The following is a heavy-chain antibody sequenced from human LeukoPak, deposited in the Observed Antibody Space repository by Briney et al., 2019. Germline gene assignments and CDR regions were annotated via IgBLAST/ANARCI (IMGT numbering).Heavy chain of an antibody. CDR1: GGTFSSYD. V-gene: IGHV1-69*06. D-gene: IGHD6-13*01. J-gene: IGHJ5*02. CDR3: ARIYSSSWFLNWFDP. Sequence: SVKVSCKASGGTFSSYDISWVRQAPGQGLEWIGGIMPISGTANYAQKFQGRVTITADKPTNTAYMELSSLRSEDTAVYYCARIYSSSWFLNWFDPWGQGTLVTVSS. CDR2: IMPISGTA.